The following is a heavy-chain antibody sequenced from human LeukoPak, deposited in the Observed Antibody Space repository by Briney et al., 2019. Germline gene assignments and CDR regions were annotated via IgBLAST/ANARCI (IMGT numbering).Heavy chain of an antibody. J-gene: IGHJ4*02. CDR3: ARDYYDSSGYGSFDY. D-gene: IGHD3-22*01. CDR1: GSTFTSNF. V-gene: IGHV1-46*01. CDR2: INPSGGST. Sequence: ASVKVSCKASGSTFTSNFIHWVRQAPGQGLEWMGIINPSGGSTSCAQKFQGRVTMTSDTSTSTVYMELSSLRSEDTAVFYCARDYYDSSGYGSFDYWGQGTLVTVSS.